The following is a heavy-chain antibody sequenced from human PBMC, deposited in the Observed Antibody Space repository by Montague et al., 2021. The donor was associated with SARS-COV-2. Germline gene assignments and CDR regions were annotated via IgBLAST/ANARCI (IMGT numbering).Heavy chain of an antibody. D-gene: IGHD2-15*01. Sequence: SLRLSLSASGFTFSSFSMNWVRQAPGKGLEWVAIIGSSSSYIYYADSVKDRFTISRDNAKNSLYLQMNSLRGDDTAIYYCAREAAPQYCAGGSCYRPEDFWGQGTQVTVSP. J-gene: IGHJ4*02. CDR2: IGSSSSYI. CDR3: AREAAPQYCAGGSCYRPEDF. CDR1: GFTFSSFS. V-gene: IGHV3-21*01.